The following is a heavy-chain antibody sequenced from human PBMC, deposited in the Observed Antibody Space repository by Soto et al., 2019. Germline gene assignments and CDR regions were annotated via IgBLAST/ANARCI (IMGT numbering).Heavy chain of an antibody. Sequence: QVQLVQSGAEVKKPGSSVKVSCKASGGTFSSYAISWVRQAPGQGLEWMGGIIPIFGTANYAQKFQGRVTITANKATSTAYMEMSSVRSEDTAVYYCATYASGSYYDYYDGMDLWGQGTTVTVSS. CDR3: ATYASGSYYDYYDGMDL. J-gene: IGHJ6*02. CDR1: GGTFSSYA. V-gene: IGHV1-69*06. CDR2: IIPIFGTA. D-gene: IGHD3-10*01.